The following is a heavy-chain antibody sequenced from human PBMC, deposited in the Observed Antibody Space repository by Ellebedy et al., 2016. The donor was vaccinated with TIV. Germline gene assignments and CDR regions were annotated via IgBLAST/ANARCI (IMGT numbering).Heavy chain of an antibody. Sequence: PGGSLRLSCAASGFTFSNFGMHWVRQAPGKGLEWVAVLWFDGSTKYYADSVKGRFTISSDNSKNTLYLQMNSLRAEDTAVYYCARDDDNSGYPPDYDFYGMDVWGQGTTVTVSS. CDR3: ARDDDNSGYPPDYDFYGMDV. J-gene: IGHJ6*02. CDR1: GFTFSNFG. D-gene: IGHD3-22*01. CDR2: LWFDGSTK. V-gene: IGHV3-33*01.